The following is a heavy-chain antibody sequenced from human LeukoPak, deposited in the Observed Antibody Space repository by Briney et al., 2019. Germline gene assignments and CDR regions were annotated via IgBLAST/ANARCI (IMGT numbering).Heavy chain of an antibody. V-gene: IGHV3-23*01. J-gene: IGHJ6*02. D-gene: IGHD1-26*01. CDR3: ARDKAQLHYGMDV. CDR2: ISGSGGST. Sequence: GGSLRLSCAASGFTFSSYAMSRVRRAPGKGLEWVSAISGSGGSTYYADSVKGRFTISRDNSKNTLYLQMNSLRAEDTAVYYCARDKAQLHYGMDVWGQGTTVTVSS. CDR1: GFTFSSYA.